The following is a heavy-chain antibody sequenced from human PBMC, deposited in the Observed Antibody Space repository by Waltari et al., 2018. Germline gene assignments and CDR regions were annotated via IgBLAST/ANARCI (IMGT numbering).Heavy chain of an antibody. V-gene: IGHV4-4*02. CDR1: GGSISSGNW. J-gene: IGHJ4*02. Sequence: QVQLQESGPGLVKPSGTLSLTCAVSGGSISSGNWWSWVRQPPGKGLEWIGEIDHSGSTNYNPSLKSRVTISVDRSKNQFSLNLNSVTAADTAVYYCARTSGLALSPMDYWGQGIQVTVSS. D-gene: IGHD6-19*01. CDR3: ARTSGLALSPMDY. CDR2: IDHSGST.